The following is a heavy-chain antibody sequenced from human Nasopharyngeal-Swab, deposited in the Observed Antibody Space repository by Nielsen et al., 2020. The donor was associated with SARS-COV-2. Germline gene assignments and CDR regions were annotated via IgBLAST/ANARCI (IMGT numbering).Heavy chain of an antibody. D-gene: IGHD5-12*01. Sequence: GESLKISCKGSGYSFTSYWIGWVRQMPGKGLDWMGIIYPGDSDTRYSPSFQGQVTISADKSISTAYLQWSSLKASDTAMYYCARHESGMYSGYDFWGQGTLVTVSS. J-gene: IGHJ4*02. CDR3: ARHESGMYSGYDF. CDR2: IYPGDSDT. CDR1: GYSFTSYW. V-gene: IGHV5-51*01.